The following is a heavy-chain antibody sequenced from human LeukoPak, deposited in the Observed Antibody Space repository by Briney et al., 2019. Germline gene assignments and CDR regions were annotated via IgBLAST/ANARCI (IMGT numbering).Heavy chain of an antibody. D-gene: IGHD1-26*01. J-gene: IGHJ4*02. CDR3: ARHLATATSAFDS. V-gene: IGHV4-59*01. Sequence: SETLSLTCAVAGGSISNYYWSWIRQPPGGGREWIGYMFYSGSTNYNPSLKSRVTISVDSSRNQFSLKMNSVTTADTAVYYCARHLATATSAFDSWGRGTLVTVSS. CDR1: GGSISNYY. CDR2: MFYSGST.